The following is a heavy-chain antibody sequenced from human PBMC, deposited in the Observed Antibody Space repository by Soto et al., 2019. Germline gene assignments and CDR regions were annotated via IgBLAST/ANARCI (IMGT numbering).Heavy chain of an antibody. Sequence: QLQLQESGPGLVRPSGTLSLTCAVSGGFTSTNNWWSWVRQPPGRGLEWIGDAYHSGSTEYNPSLKSRVSISVDKSKNQISLKLTSATAADTAVYYCARSPPSSYYGRSGTFDYWGQGTLVTVSS. CDR3: ARSPPSSYYGRSGTFDY. CDR2: AYHSGST. CDR1: GGFTSTNNW. J-gene: IGHJ4*02. V-gene: IGHV4-4*02. D-gene: IGHD3-10*01.